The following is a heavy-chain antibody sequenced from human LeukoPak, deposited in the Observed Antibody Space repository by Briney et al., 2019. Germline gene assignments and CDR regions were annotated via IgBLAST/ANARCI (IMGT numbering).Heavy chain of an antibody. CDR2: IKPDGSEE. V-gene: IGHV3-7*01. Sequence: PGGSLRLSCEGSGFSFGNYWMSWVRQAPGKGLEWVASIKPDGSEEYYVESVKGRFTVSRDNAESSLYLQMNSLRAEDTAIYYCARDTLSSWYQIDAFDIWGQGTMVTVSS. CDR1: GFSFGNYW. D-gene: IGHD6-13*01. CDR3: ARDTLSSWYQIDAFDI. J-gene: IGHJ3*02.